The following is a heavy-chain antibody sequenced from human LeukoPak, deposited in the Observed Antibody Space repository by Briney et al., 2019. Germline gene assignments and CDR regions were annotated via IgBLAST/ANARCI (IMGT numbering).Heavy chain of an antibody. J-gene: IGHJ6*02. CDR3: ATAYSSSSGYYYYGMDV. CDR2: ISYDGSNK. CDR1: GFTFSSYG. D-gene: IGHD6-6*01. Sequence: PGRSLRLSCAASGFTFSSYGMHWVRQAPGKGLEWVAVISYDGSNKYYADSVKGRFTISRDNSKNTLYLQMNSLRAEDTAVYYCATAYSSSSGYYYYGMDVWGQGTTVTVS. V-gene: IGHV3-30*03.